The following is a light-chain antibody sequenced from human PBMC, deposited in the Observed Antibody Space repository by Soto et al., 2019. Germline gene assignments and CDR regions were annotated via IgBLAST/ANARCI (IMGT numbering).Light chain of an antibody. CDR2: GAS. CDR1: QSVTSNY. CDR3: LHYGGSPLT. V-gene: IGKV3-20*01. J-gene: IGKJ5*01. Sequence: EIVLTQSPGTLSLSPGERATLSCRASQSVTSNYLAWYQQKPGQPPRLLIYGASSRATGIADRFSGSGSRTDFTLTIGRLEPGDFAVYYCLHYGGSPLTFGQGTRLEIK.